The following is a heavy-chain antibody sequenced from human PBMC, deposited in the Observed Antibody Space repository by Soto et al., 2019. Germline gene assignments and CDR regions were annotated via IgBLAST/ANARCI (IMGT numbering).Heavy chain of an antibody. CDR3: AIRWGSLLPPNRLDY. Sequence: WGSLRLSCEASGFTFSSYAMTWVRQPPGKGLEWVSGISDDGGNTYYADSVKGRFTISRDNPKNKLYLQMNSLRAEDTAVYYCAIRWGSLLPPNRLDYWGKGTLVTVSS. CDR2: ISDDGGNT. CDR1: GFTFSSYA. V-gene: IGHV3-23*01. D-gene: IGHD3-16*01. J-gene: IGHJ4*02.